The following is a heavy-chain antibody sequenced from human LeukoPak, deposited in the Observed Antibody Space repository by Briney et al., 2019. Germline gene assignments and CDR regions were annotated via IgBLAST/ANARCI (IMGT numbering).Heavy chain of an antibody. J-gene: IGHJ5*02. D-gene: IGHD6-19*01. V-gene: IGHV4-34*01. CDR3: ARPYYSSGWYGFWFDP. CDR1: GGSFSGYY. Sequence: SETLSLTCAVYGGSFSGYYWSWIRQPPGKGLEWIGEINHSGSTNYNPSLKSRVTISVDTSKNQFSLKLSSVTAADTAVYYCARPYYSSGWYGFWFDPWGQGTLVTVSS. CDR2: INHSGST.